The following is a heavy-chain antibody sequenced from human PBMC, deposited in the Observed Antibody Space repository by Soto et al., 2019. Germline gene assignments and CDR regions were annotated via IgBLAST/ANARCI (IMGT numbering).Heavy chain of an antibody. V-gene: IGHV3-30*18. D-gene: IGHD3-10*01. CDR2: ISYDGSNK. J-gene: IGHJ4*02. CDR3: AKHGTMVTLWDYFDY. Sequence: WRSLRLSCAAGGLTFSRYGMHRVRQAPGKGLEWVAVISYDGSNKYYADSVKGRFTISRDNSKNTLYLQMNSLRAEDTAVYYCAKHGTMVTLWDYFDYWGQGTLVTVPQ. CDR1: GLTFSRYG.